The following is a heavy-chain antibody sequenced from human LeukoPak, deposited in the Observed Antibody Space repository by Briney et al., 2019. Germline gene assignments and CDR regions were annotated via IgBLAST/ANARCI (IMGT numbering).Heavy chain of an antibody. Sequence: PSETLSLTCAVSGYSISSGYYWGWIRQPPGKGLEWIGSIYHSGSTYYNPPLKSRVTIPVDTSKNQFSLKLSSVTAADTAVYYCARDQTYYYDSTWFWFDPWGQGTLVTVSS. J-gene: IGHJ5*02. V-gene: IGHV4-38-2*02. D-gene: IGHD3-22*01. CDR1: GYSISSGYY. CDR3: ARDQTYYYDSTWFWFDP. CDR2: IYHSGST.